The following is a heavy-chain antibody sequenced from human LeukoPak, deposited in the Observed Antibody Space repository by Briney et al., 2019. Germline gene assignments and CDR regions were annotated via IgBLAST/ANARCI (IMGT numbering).Heavy chain of an antibody. J-gene: IGHJ4*02. V-gene: IGHV1-2*02. D-gene: IGHD6-6*01. Sequence: ASVKVSCKASGYTFTGYYMHWVRQTPGQGLEGMGWINPNSGGTNYAQKFQGRVTMTRDTSISTAYMELSRLRSDDTAVYYCARARVRAARPEDYWGQGTLVTVSS. CDR1: GYTFTGYY. CDR2: INPNSGGT. CDR3: ARARVRAARPEDY.